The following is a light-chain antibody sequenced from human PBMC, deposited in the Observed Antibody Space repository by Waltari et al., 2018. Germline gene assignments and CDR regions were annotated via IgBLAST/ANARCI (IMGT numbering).Light chain of an antibody. CDR3: KQLNNYPVT. V-gene: IGKV1-9*01. J-gene: IGKJ5*01. CDR1: QGISTS. CDR2: FAS. Sequence: DIQLTQSPSFLSASVGDTVTITCRASQGISTSLAWYQQKPGKAPKLLIYFASSLQGGVPPRFSGSGSGTEFTLTIRSLQPEDFATYYCKQLNNYPVTFGQGTRLDIK.